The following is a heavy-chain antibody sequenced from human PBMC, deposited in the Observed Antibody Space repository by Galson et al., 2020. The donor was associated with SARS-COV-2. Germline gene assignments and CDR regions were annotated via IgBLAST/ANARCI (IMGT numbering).Heavy chain of an antibody. J-gene: IGHJ2*01. D-gene: IGHD6-19*01. V-gene: IGHV4-39*01. CDR3: ARHGYSSGWYWYFNI. CDR1: GISTSSSGNY. Sequence: SETLSLTCTVSGISTSSSGNYWGWFRQPPGRGLEWIASFYYSNSPYYNPSFKSRLTISEDTSMNQFSLKLSSVTAADTAVYYCARHGYSSGWYWYFNIWGRGTLVTVSS. CDR2: FYYSNSP.